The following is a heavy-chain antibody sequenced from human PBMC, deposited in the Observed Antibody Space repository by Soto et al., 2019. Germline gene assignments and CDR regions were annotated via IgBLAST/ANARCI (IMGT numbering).Heavy chain of an antibody. CDR2: IKSKTDGETT. D-gene: IGHD6-13*01. CDR1: GFTFSNAW. J-gene: IGHJ6*02. V-gene: IGHV3-15*01. CDR3: AKGLFTRGVAAAGTDYYYGMDV. Sequence: GGSLRLSCAASGFTFSNAWMSWVRQAPGKGLEWVARIKSKTDGETTDYAAPVKGRFTISRDDSKNTLYLQMNSLRGDDTAVYYCAKGLFTRGVAAAGTDYYYGMDVWGQGTTVTVSS.